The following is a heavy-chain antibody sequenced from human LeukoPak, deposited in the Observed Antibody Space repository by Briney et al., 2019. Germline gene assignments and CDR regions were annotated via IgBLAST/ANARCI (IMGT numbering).Heavy chain of an antibody. J-gene: IGHJ4*02. CDR2: ISDSGGST. CDR3: AKSRLGIGYGSTWYPGDY. D-gene: IGHD6-13*01. Sequence: GGSLRLSCAASGFTFSSYAMSWVRQAPGKGLEWVSAISDSGGSTYYAGSVKGRFTISRDNSKNTLFLQMNRLRAEDTAVYYCAKSRLGIGYGSTWYPGDYWGQGTLVTVSS. V-gene: IGHV3-23*01. CDR1: GFTFSSYA.